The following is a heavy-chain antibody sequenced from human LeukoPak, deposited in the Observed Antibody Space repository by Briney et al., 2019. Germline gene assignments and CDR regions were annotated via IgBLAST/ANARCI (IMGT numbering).Heavy chain of an antibody. V-gene: IGHV4-59*08. CDR2: IYYSGST. CDR1: GDPISSYY. J-gene: IGHJ6*02. CDR3: ARITGSYYGMDV. Sequence: SETLSLTCTVYGDPISSYYWSWIPQPPGKGLEWIGYIYYSGSTNYNPSLKSRVTISVDTSKKQFSLKLSSVTAADTAMYYCARITGSYYGMDVWGQGTTVTVS. D-gene: IGHD3-10*01.